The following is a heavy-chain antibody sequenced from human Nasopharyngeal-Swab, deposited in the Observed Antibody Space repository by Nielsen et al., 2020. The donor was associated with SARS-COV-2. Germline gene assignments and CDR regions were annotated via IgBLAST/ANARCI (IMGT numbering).Heavy chain of an antibody. D-gene: IGHD5-18*01. V-gene: IGHV1-69*13. Sequence: SVQVSCNASGGTFSSYAISWVRQDPGQGLEWMGGIIPIFGTANYAQKFQGRVTITADESTSTAYMELSSLRSEDTAVYYGASEGAPIDSYGFRDKGLLGYWGQGTLVTVSS. CDR3: ASEGAPIDSYGFRDKGLLGY. CDR2: IIPIFGTA. J-gene: IGHJ4*02. CDR1: GGTFSSYA.